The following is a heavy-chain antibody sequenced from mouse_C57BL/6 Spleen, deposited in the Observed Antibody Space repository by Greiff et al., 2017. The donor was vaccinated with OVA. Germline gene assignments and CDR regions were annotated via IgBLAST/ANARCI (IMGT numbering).Heavy chain of an antibody. V-gene: IGHV1-76*01. J-gene: IGHJ1*03. CDR3: ARSYYYGSSGYFDV. D-gene: IGHD1-1*01. CDR2: IYPGSGNT. Sequence: QVQLQQSGAELVRPGASVKLSCKASGYTFTDYYINWVKQRPGQGLEWIARIYPGSGNTYYNEKFKGKATLTAEKSSSTAYMQLSSLTSEDSAVYFCARSYYYGSSGYFDVWGTGTTVTVSS. CDR1: GYTFTDYY.